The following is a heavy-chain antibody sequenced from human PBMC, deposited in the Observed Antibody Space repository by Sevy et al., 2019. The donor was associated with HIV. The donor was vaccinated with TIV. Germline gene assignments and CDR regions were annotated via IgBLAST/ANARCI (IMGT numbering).Heavy chain of an antibody. CDR1: GFTFRTYG. CDR3: AIYCLTSTCYSSYET. CDR2: ISSDGSNE. Sequence: GGSLRLSCAASGFTFRTYGMHWVRQAPGKGPEWVALISSDGSNEYYADSVRDRFTISRDNSKNTLFLQMNSLSPEDTAVYYCAIYCLTSTCYSSYETWGQGTMVTVSS. J-gene: IGHJ3*02. V-gene: IGHV3-30*03. D-gene: IGHD2-2*01.